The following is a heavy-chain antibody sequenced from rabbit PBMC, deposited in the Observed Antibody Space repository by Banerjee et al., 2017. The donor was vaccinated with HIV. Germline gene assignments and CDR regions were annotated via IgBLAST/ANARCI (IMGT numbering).Heavy chain of an antibody. J-gene: IGHJ3*01. CDR1: GFSFSSSYW. D-gene: IGHD3-3*01. CDR3: ARGLVAGVLDL. Sequence: QEQLEESGGDLVKPGASLTLTCTASGFSFSSSYWMSWVRQAPGKGLEWIGCIWTGSSGRTYYASWAKGRFTISKTSSTTVTLKMTSLTAADTATYFCARGLVAGVLDLWGQGTLVTVS. V-gene: IGHV1S45*01. CDR2: IWTGSSGRT.